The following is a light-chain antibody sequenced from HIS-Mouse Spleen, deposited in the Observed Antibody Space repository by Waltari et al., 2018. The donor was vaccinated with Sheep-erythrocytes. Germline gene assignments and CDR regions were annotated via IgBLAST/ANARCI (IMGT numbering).Light chain of an antibody. CDR1: QSISSY. J-gene: IGKJ4*01. CDR3: QQSYSTPPLT. V-gene: IGKV1-39*01. Sequence: DIQMTQSPSSLSASVGDRVPITCRASQSISSYLNWYQQKPGKAPKLLINAASSLQSGVPSRFSGSGSGTDFTLTISSLQPEDFATYYCQQSYSTPPLTFGGGTKVEIK. CDR2: AAS.